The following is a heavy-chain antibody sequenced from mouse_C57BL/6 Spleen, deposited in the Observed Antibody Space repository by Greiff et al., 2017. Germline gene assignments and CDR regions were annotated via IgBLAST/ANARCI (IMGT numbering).Heavy chain of an antibody. Sequence: VQLMESGEGLVKPGGSLKLSCAASGFTFSSYAMSWVRQTPEKRLEWVAYISSGGDYIYYADTVKGRFTISRDNARNTLYLQMSSLKSEDTAMYYWTRGGGYYYGSSPFAYWGQGTLVTVSA. V-gene: IGHV5-9-1*02. CDR1: GFTFSSYA. CDR3: TRGGGYYYGSSPFAY. D-gene: IGHD1-1*01. J-gene: IGHJ3*01. CDR2: ISSGGDYI.